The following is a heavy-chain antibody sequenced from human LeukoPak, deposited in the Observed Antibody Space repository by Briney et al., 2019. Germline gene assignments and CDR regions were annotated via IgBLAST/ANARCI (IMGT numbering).Heavy chain of an antibody. CDR3: ARESTVVPAFDY. D-gene: IGHD2-2*01. CDR2: INPSSGGT. J-gene: IGHJ4*02. Sequence: GASVKVSCKASGYTFTGYYMHWVRQAPGQGLEWMGWINPSSGGTNYAQKFQGRVTMTRDTSISTAYMELSRLISDDTAVYYCARESTVVPAFDYWGQGTLVTVSS. V-gene: IGHV1-2*02. CDR1: GYTFTGYY.